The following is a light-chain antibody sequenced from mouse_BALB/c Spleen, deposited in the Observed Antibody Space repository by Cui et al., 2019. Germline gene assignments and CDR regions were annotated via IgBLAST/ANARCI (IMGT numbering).Light chain of an antibody. V-gene: IGKV14-111*01. CDR1: QDINSY. Sequence: IKMSPSPSSMYAYLGERVTITCKASQDINSYLSWFQQKPGKSPKTLIYRANRLVDGVPSRFSGSGSGQDYSLTISSLEYEDMGIYYCLQYDEFPLTFGAGTKLELK. CDR2: RAN. CDR3: LQYDEFPLT. J-gene: IGKJ5*01.